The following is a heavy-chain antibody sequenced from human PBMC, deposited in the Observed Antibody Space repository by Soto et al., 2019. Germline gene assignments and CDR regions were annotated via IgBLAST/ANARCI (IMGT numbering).Heavy chain of an antibody. CDR3: ASLPSSLSMVRRDIPTDH. CDR2: IYYSGST. CDR1: GGSISSSSYY. V-gene: IGHV4-39*01. Sequence: QLQLQESGPGLVKPSETLSLTCTVSGGSISSSSYYWGWIRQPPGKGLEWIGSIYYSGSTYYNPSLMSRVTTCVETAKNQCSLKLSSVTAADTAVYYRASLPSSLSMVRRDIPTDHRGQGTPVTVFS. D-gene: IGHD3-10*01. J-gene: IGHJ5*02.